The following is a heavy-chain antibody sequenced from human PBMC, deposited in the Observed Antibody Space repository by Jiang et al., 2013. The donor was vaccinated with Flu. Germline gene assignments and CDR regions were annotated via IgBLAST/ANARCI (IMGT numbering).Heavy chain of an antibody. J-gene: IGHJ6*02. V-gene: IGHV1-18*01. D-gene: IGHD3-3*01. CDR2: ISAYNGNT. CDR1: GYTFTSYG. Sequence: SVKVSCKASGYTFTSYGISWVRQAPGQGLEWMGWISAYNGNTNYAQKLQGRVTMTTDTSTSTAYMELRSLRSDDTAVYYCARGFLEWSERKKYYYYGMDVWGQGTTVTVSS. CDR3: ARGFLEWSERKKYYYYGMDV.